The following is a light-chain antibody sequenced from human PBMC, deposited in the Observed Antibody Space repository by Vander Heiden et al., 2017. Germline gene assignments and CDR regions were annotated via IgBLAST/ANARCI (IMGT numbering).Light chain of an antibody. Sequence: QSARTQPASVSGSPGQPITIACTGTSSDIGGYDYVCWYQQHPGKAPKLMIYNVNRRPSGVSNRFSGSKSGNTASLTVSGLQAEDEAVYYCTSYTSSTTVVFGGGTRLTVL. V-gene: IGLV2-14*03. CDR1: SSDIGGYDY. CDR3: TSYTSSTTVV. J-gene: IGLJ2*01. CDR2: NVN.